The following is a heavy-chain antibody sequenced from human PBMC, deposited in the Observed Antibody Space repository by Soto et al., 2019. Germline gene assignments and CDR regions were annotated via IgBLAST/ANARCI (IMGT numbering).Heavy chain of an antibody. CDR1: GYSISSGYY. V-gene: IGHV4-38-2*02. CDR2: IYHSGST. J-gene: IGHJ3*02. D-gene: IGHD3-22*01. Sequence: SETLSLTCAVSGYSISSGYYWGWIRQPPGKGLEWIGSIYHSGSTYYNPSLKSRVTISVDTSKNQFSLKLSPVTAADTAVYYCARDDYYDSSGYLGGAFDIWGQGTMVTVSS. CDR3: ARDDYYDSSGYLGGAFDI.